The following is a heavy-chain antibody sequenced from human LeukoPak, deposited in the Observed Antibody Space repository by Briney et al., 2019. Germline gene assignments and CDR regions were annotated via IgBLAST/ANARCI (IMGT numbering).Heavy chain of an antibody. V-gene: IGHV3-7*01. J-gene: IGHJ4*02. Sequence: EGSLRLSCAGSGFTFSDFWMTWVRQTPGKGLEWVANIKEDGTEKNLVDSVKGRFTISRDNTKNLLFLEMNNLRGDDTAIYYCVRESRPGGAMGLYHNLDYWGQGTLVAVSS. CDR3: VRESRPGGAMGLYHNLDY. CDR2: IKEDGTEK. CDR1: GFTFSDFW. D-gene: IGHD1-1*01.